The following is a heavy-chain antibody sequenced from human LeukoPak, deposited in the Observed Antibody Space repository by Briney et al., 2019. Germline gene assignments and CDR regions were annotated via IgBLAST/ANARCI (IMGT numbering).Heavy chain of an antibody. CDR1: GYSISSGYY. V-gene: IGHV4-38-2*02. Sequence: SETLSLTCTVSGYSISSGYYWGWIRQPPGKGLEWIGSIYHSGSTYYNPPLKSRVTISVDTSKNQFSLKLSSVTAADTAVYYCARADYYDSSGYYIDYWGQGTLVTVSS. J-gene: IGHJ4*02. CDR3: ARADYYDSSGYYIDY. D-gene: IGHD3-22*01. CDR2: IYHSGST.